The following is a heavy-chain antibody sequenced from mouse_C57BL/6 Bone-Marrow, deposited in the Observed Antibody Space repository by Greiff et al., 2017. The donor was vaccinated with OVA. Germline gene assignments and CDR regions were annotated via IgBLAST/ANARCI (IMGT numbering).Heavy chain of an antibody. Sequence: EVQLVESGGGLVQPGGSLSLSCAASGFTFTDYYMSWVRQPPGKALEWLGFIRNKANGYTTEYSASVTGRFTLSRYNSQSILYLKVDALRAEDSATYYCARWSSPMDYWGQGTSVTVSS. CDR3: ARWSSPMDY. CDR2: IRNKANGYTT. CDR1: GFTFTDYY. V-gene: IGHV7-3*01. D-gene: IGHD1-1*01. J-gene: IGHJ4*01.